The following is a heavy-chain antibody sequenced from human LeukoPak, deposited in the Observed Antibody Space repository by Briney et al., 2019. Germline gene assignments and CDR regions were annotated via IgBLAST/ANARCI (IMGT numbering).Heavy chain of an antibody. J-gene: IGHJ6*02. D-gene: IGHD2-2*01. V-gene: IGHV3-23*01. CDR1: GFTFSSYA. CDR3: AKSLELWYQLPNPMDI. CDR2: ISGSGGST. Sequence: TGGSLRLSCAASGFTFSSYAMSWVRQAPGKGLEWVSAISGSGGSTYYADSVKGRFTISRDNSKNTLYLQMNSLRAEDTAVYYCAKSLELWYQLPNPMDIWGQGTTVTVSS.